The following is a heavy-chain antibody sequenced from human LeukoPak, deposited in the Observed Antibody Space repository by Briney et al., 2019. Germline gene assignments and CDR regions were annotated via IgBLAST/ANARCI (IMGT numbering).Heavy chain of an antibody. CDR3: AKDSYYGSSNPGDV. CDR2: ISGSDGST. J-gene: IGHJ6*02. Sequence: GGAVRLSCAASGFTFSTYVMSWVRQAPGKGLEWVSAISGSDGSTYYADSVKGRFTISRDNSKNTLYLQMNSLRAEDAAVYYCAKDSYYGSSNPGDVWGQGTTVTVSS. D-gene: IGHD3-10*01. V-gene: IGHV3-23*01. CDR1: GFTFSTYV.